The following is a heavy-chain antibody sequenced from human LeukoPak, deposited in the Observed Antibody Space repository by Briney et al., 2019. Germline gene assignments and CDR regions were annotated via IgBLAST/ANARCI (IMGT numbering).Heavy chain of an antibody. D-gene: IGHD1-26*01. CDR2: IHQSGMT. CDR3: ARSGDYIKEGFDY. Sequence: PSGTLSLTCVASGRSIRSGYYWGWLRQSPGKVLEWIGSIHQSGMTYYNPSLKSRVTLSVDTSKNQFSLHMTSVTAADAALYFCARSGDYIKEGFDYWGQGIQVTVSS. CDR1: GRSIRSGYY. J-gene: IGHJ4*02. V-gene: IGHV4-38-2*01.